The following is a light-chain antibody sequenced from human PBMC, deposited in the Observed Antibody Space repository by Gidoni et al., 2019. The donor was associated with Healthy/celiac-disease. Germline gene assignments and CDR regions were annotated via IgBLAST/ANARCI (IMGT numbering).Light chain of an antibody. J-gene: IGKJ3*01. CDR1: QGISNY. CDR3: QKYNSASVT. Sequence: DLQMTQSPSSLSASVGDRVTITCRASQGISNYLSWYQQKPGKVPKLLIYAASTLQSGVPSRFSGSGSGTDFTLTISSLQPEDVATYYCQKYNSASVTCGHGTKVDIK. CDR2: AAS. V-gene: IGKV1-27*01.